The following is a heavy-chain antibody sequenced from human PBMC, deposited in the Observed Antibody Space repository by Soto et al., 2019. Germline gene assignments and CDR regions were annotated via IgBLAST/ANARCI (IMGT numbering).Heavy chain of an antibody. CDR1: GFTFSGSA. CDR3: TRPYFWYYDILTGYPTSDYYMDV. J-gene: IGHJ6*03. V-gene: IGHV3-73*01. D-gene: IGHD3-9*01. Sequence: TGGSLSLSCAASGFTFSGSAMHWVRQASGKGLEWVGRIRSKANSYATAYAASVKGRFTISRDDSKNTAYLQMNSLKTEDTAVYYCTRPYFWYYDILTGYPTSDYYMDVWGKGTTVTVSS. CDR2: IRSKANSYAT.